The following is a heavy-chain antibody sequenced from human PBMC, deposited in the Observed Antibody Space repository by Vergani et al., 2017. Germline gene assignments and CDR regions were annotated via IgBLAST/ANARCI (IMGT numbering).Heavy chain of an antibody. Sequence: QVQLVQSGAEVGKPGASVKISCKASGYTFTAYYIHWVRQAPEQGLEWVGVISPDGFSTFYAQKFQGRVTITRDKSTSTVYVEVTSLRSDDTAVYYCAREPPLTGFFDYWGQGTLVTVSS. CDR3: AREPPLTGFFDY. V-gene: IGHV1-46*03. J-gene: IGHJ4*02. CDR1: GYTFTAYY. CDR2: ISPDGFST. D-gene: IGHD3-9*01.